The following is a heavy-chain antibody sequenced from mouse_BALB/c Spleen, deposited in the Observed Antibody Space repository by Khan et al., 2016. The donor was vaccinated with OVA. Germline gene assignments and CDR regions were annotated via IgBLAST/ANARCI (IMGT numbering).Heavy chain of an antibody. Sequence: VQLMESGAELVRPGALVNLSCKASGFNIKDYYIYWVKQRSEQGLEWIGWIDPENGNTIYDPKFKGKACITSDTSSNTAYLQFSSLTSEDTAVNYCASDGYSAWFAYWGQGTLVTVSA. D-gene: IGHD2-3*01. CDR3: ASDGYSAWFAY. CDR2: IDPENGNT. J-gene: IGHJ3*01. CDR1: GFNIKDYY. V-gene: IGHV14-1*02.